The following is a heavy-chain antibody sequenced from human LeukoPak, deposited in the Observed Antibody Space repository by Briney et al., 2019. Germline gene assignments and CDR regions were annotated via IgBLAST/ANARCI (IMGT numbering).Heavy chain of an antibody. Sequence: SETLSLTCAVSGGPISRGDNSWSWLRQPPGKGLEWIGYIYYSGTTYYNPSLKSRVTISLDRSKNQFSLKLTSVAAADTAVYYCARSPSDSSGYYLDYWGQGTLVTVSS. CDR3: ARSPSDSSGYYLDY. D-gene: IGHD3-22*01. V-gene: IGHV4-30-2*01. J-gene: IGHJ4*02. CDR2: IYYSGTT. CDR1: GGPISRGDNS.